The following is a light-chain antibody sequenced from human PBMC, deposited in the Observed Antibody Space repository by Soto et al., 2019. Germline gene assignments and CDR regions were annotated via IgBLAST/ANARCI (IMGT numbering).Light chain of an antibody. CDR1: SSNIGSNT. CDR3: AAWDDSLNGVV. CDR2: FGS. V-gene: IGLV1-44*01. J-gene: IGLJ2*01. Sequence: QSVLTQPPSASGTPGLRVTISCSGSSSNIGSNTVNWYQQVPGMAPKLLIFFGSHRPSGVPDRFSGSKSGSSASLAISGLQSEDEADYYCAAWDDSLNGVVFGGGTKLTVL.